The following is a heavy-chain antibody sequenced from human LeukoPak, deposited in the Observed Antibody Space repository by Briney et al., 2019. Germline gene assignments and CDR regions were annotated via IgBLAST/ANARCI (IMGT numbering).Heavy chain of an antibody. CDR2: IYHSGST. CDR3: ASLWFGEFHMDV. D-gene: IGHD3-10*01. V-gene: IGHV4-38-2*02. J-gene: IGHJ6*03. Sequence: SETLSLTCTVSGYSISSGYYWGWIRQPPGKGLEWIGSIYHSGSTYYNPSLKSRATISVDTSKNQFSLKLSSVTAADTAVYYCASLWFGEFHMDVWGKGTTVTVSS. CDR1: GYSISSGYY.